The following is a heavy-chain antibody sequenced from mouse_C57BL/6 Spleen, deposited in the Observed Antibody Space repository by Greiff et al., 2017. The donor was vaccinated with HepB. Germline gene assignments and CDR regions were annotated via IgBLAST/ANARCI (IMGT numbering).Heavy chain of an antibody. V-gene: IGHV14-3*01. CDR3: APYDIYYGSSYDDY. CDR1: GFTFTNTY. CDR2: IDPANGNT. J-gene: IGHJ2*01. D-gene: IGHD1-1*01. Sequence: VQLQQPVAELVRPGASVKLSCTASGFTFTNTYMHWVKPRPEQGLEWIGRIDPANGNTHYAPKFQGKATITADTSSTTAYLQLSSLTSEDTAIYYCAPYDIYYGSSYDDYWGQGTTLTVSS.